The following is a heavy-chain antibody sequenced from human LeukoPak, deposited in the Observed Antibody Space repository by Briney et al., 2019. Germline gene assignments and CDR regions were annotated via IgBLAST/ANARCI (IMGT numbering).Heavy chain of an antibody. CDR1: GFTFNNYA. V-gene: IGHV3-23*01. Sequence: GGSLRLSCAASGFTFNNYAMIWVRQVPGKGLEWVSATSGSGSFTHYADSVQGRFIISRDNSKDTLYLQMNSLRAEDTAIYYCGRGDIEVQPAGMPRGTVGRHWGQGTLVTVSS. D-gene: IGHD2-2*01. CDR2: TSGSGSFT. CDR3: GRGDIEVQPAGMPRGTVGRH. J-gene: IGHJ4*02.